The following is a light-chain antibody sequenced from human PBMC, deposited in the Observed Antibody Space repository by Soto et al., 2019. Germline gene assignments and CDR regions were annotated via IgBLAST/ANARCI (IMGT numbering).Light chain of an antibody. CDR2: DVS. V-gene: IGLV2-14*01. Sequence: QSVLTQPASVYGSPGHSITISCTGTSSDVGGYNYVSWYQQHPGKAPKLMIYDVSNRPSGVSNRFSGSKSGNTASLTISGLQAEDEADYYCSSYTSSSTPLNVFGTGTKVTVL. J-gene: IGLJ1*01. CDR3: SSYTSSSTPLNV. CDR1: SSDVGGYNY.